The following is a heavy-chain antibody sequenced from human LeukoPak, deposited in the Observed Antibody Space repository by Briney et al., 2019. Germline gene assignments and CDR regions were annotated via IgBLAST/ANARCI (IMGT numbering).Heavy chain of an antibody. CDR2: IYYSGST. V-gene: IGHV4-59*01. CDR1: GGSISSYY. D-gene: IGHD5-18*01. Sequence: SETLSLTCTVSGGSISSYYWSWIRQPPGKGLEWVGYIYYSGSTNYNPSLKSRVTISVDTSKNQFSLKLSSVTAADTAVYYCARLYSYGYSWYFDLWGRGTLVTVSS. CDR3: ARLYSYGYSWYFDL. J-gene: IGHJ2*01.